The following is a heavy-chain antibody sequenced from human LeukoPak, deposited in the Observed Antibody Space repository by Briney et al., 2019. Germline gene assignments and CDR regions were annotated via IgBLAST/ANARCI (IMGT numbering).Heavy chain of an antibody. CDR1: GYPFISYF. CDR2: INDGNGNT. J-gene: IGHJ5*02. D-gene: IGHD3-22*01. Sequence: ASVKVSCKASGYPFISYFIHWVRQAPGQGLEWMGWINDGNGNTKYSQKFQGRVTITRDTSASTAYMELSSLRSEDTAVYYCARGPNYYDSSGYYPNNWFDPWGQGTLVTVSS. V-gene: IGHV1-3*01. CDR3: ARGPNYYDSSGYYPNNWFDP.